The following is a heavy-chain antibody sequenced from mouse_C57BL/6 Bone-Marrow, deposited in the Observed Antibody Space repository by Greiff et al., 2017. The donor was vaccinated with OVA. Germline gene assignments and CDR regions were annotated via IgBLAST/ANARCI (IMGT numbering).Heavy chain of an antibody. CDR1: GFTFSDYY. D-gene: IGHD1-1*01. J-gene: IGHJ4*01. Sequence: EVQRVESGGGLVQPGGSLKLSCAASGFTFSDYYMYWVRQTPEKRLEWVAYISNGGGSTYYPDTVKGRFTISRDNAKTTLYLQMSRLKSEDTAMYYGARKYYGSSYAMDYWGRGTSVTVSS. V-gene: IGHV5-12*01. CDR2: ISNGGGST. CDR3: ARKYYGSSYAMDY.